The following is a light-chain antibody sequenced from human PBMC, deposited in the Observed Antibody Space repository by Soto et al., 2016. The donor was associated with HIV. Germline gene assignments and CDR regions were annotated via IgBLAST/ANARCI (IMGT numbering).Light chain of an antibody. V-gene: IGLV3-21*01. CDR3: QVKDSRRDLYV. Sequence: SYELTQPPSVSVAPGMTATVLCGGDNIGGTNVHWHQQKPGQAPVLVLYDDNDRPSGIPERFSGSNSGDTATLTISRVEAGDEADYYCQVKDSRRDLYVFGSGTKVTVL. J-gene: IGLJ1*01. CDR1: NIGGTN. CDR2: DDN.